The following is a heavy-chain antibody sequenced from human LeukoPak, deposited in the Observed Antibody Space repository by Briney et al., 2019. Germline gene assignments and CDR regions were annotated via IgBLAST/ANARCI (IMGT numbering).Heavy chain of an antibody. V-gene: IGHV3-21*01. D-gene: IGHD3-10*01. CDR1: GFTFSSYN. CDR3: ARAEVLLWFGESPGAEYFQH. Sequence: PGGSLRLSCAASGFTFSSYNMNWVRQALGKGLEWVSSISTRGSYIYYADSLKGRFTISRDNAKNSLYLQMNSLRAEDTAVYYCARAEVLLWFGESPGAEYFQHWGQGTLVTVSS. J-gene: IGHJ1*01. CDR2: ISTRGSYI.